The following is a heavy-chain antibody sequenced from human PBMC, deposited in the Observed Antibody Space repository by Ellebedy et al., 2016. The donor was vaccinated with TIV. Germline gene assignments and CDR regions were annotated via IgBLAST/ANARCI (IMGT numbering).Heavy chain of an antibody. CDR1: GGTFSPYY. Sequence: SETLSLXCAVYGGTFSPYYWTWIRQPPGKGLEWIGSIYYSGSTYYNPSLKSRVTISVDMSKNQFSLKLSSVTAADTAVYYCAIYGDYVRFDYWGQGTLVTVSS. CDR3: AIYGDYVRFDY. V-gene: IGHV4-34*08. D-gene: IGHD4-17*01. J-gene: IGHJ4*02. CDR2: IYYSGST.